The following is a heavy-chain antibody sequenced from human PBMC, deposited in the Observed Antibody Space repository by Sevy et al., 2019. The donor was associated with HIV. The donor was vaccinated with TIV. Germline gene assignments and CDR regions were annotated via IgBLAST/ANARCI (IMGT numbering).Heavy chain of an antibody. D-gene: IGHD1-1*01. CDR2: IKQDGSEK. CDR1: GFTFSSYW. J-gene: IGHJ4*02. CDR3: ATAIFQLAYYFDY. Sequence: GGFLRLSCAASGFTFSSYWMSWVRQAPGKGLEWVANIKQDGSEKYYVDSVKGRFTISRDNAKNSLYLQMNGLRAEDTPRYYCATAIFQLAYYFDYWGQGTLVTVSS. V-gene: IGHV3-7*01.